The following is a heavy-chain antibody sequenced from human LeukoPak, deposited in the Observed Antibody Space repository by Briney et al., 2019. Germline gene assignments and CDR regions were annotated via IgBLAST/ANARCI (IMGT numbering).Heavy chain of an antibody. CDR1: GGTFSSYA. CDR3: AREAVKGGFDY. CDR2: IIPIFGTA. D-gene: IGHD4-11*01. V-gene: IGHV1-69*06. Sequence: ASVKVSCKASGGTFSSYAISWVRQAPGQGLEWMGGIIPIFGTANYAQKFQGRVTITADKSMSTAYMELSSLRSEDTAVYYCAREAVKGGFDYWGQGTLVTVSS. J-gene: IGHJ4*02.